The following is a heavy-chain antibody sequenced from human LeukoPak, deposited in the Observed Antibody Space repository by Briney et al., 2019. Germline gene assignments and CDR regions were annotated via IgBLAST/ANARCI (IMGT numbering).Heavy chain of an antibody. CDR1: GGSISSSSYY. D-gene: IGHD5-18*01. Sequence: SETLSLTCTVSGGSISSSSYYWGWIRQPPGKGLEWIGSIYYSGSTYYNPSLKSRVTISVDTSKNQFSLKLSSVTAADTAVYYCAREGYSYGSDSNWFDPWGQGTLVTVSS. J-gene: IGHJ5*02. V-gene: IGHV4-39*02. CDR2: IYYSGST. CDR3: AREGYSYGSDSNWFDP.